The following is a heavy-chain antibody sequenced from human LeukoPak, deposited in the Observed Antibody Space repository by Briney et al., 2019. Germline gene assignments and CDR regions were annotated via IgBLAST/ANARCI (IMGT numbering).Heavy chain of an antibody. CDR1: GGSFSGYY. J-gene: IGHJ4*02. V-gene: IGHV4-34*01. Sequence: PSETLSLTCAVYGGSFSGYYWSWIRQPPGKGLEWIGEINHSGSTNYNPSLKSRVTISVDTSKNQFSLKLSSVTAADTAVYYCARGGNILRFLEWLSSDFDYWGQGTLVTVSS. CDR2: INHSGST. D-gene: IGHD3-3*01. CDR3: ARGGNILRFLEWLSSDFDY.